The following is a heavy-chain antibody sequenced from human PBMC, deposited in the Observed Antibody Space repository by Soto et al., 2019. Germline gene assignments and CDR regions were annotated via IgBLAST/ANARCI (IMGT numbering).Heavy chain of an antibody. CDR2: IHYSGSA. Sequence: PSETLSLTCTVSGASISGSSYQWGWIRQPPGKGLEWIGNIHYSGSAYYNPALKSRVTISLDTSKNQVSLKLSSVTAADTAVYYCARTANWLDPWGQGTLVTVSS. CDR1: GASISGSSYQ. CDR3: ARTANWLDP. V-gene: IGHV4-39*01. J-gene: IGHJ5*02.